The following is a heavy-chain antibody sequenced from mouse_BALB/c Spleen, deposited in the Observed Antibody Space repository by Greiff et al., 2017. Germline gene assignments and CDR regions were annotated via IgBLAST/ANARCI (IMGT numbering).Heavy chain of an antibody. CDR3: AYDGYDWYFDV. V-gene: IGHV3-2*02. CDR2: ISYSGST. Sequence: EVQLQESGPGLVKPSQSLSLTCTVTGYSITSDYAWNWIRQFPGNKLEWMGYISYSGSTSYNPSLKSRISITRDTSKDQFFLQLNSVTTEDTATYYCAYDGYDWYFDVWGAGTTVTVSS. J-gene: IGHJ1*01. CDR1: GYSITSDYA. D-gene: IGHD1-2*01.